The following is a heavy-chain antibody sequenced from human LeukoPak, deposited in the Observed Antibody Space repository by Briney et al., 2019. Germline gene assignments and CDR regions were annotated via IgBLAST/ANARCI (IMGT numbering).Heavy chain of an antibody. CDR3: ARDRKYSSSRGDAFDI. CDR1: GFTFSTYW. D-gene: IGHD6-13*01. V-gene: IGHV3-7*01. CDR2: INQGGIEK. Sequence: GGSLRLSCTASGFTFSTYWMSWVRQAPGKGLEWVADINQGGIEKYYVDSVKGRFTISRDNAKNSLYLQMNSLRAEDTAVYYCARDRKYSSSRGDAFDIWGQGTMVTVSS. J-gene: IGHJ3*02.